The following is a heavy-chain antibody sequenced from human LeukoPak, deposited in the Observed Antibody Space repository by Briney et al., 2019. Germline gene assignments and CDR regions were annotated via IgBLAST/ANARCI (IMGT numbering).Heavy chain of an antibody. V-gene: IGHV3-33*01. J-gene: IGHJ3*02. D-gene: IGHD6-13*01. CDR1: GFTFSSYG. CDR3: ARDWDYSSSWYYDAFDI. CDR2: IWYGGSNK. Sequence: GGSLRLSCAASGFTFSSYGMHWVRQAPGKGLEWVAVIWYGGSNKYYADSVKGRFTISRDNSKNTLYLQMNSLRAEDTAVYYCARDWDYSSSWYYDAFDIWGQGTMVTVSS.